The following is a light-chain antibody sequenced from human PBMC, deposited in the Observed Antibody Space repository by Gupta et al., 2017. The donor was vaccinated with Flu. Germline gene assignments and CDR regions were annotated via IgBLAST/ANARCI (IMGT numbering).Light chain of an antibody. Sequence: ISCSGSSSNIGNNYVSWYQQLPGTAPKLLIYDNNKRPSGIPDRFSGPKSGTSATLCITGLQTGDEADYYCGTWDSSLSGGVFGGGTKLTVL. J-gene: IGLJ3*02. CDR2: DNN. CDR1: SSNIGNNY. CDR3: GTWDSSLSGGV. V-gene: IGLV1-51*01.